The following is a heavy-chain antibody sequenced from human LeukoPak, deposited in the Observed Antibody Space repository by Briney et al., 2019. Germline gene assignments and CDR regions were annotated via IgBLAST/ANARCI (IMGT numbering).Heavy chain of an antibody. Sequence: SETLSLTCTVSGGSISSDYWSWIRQPPGKGLEWVAYIYNSGSTSYNPSLKGRVTISMSTSRNQFSLKLSSVTAADTAVYYCARGPGGGSYSDAFDIWGQGTMVTVSS. D-gene: IGHD1-26*01. CDR1: GGSISSDY. J-gene: IGHJ3*02. CDR2: IYNSGST. CDR3: ARGPGGGSYSDAFDI. V-gene: IGHV4-59*01.